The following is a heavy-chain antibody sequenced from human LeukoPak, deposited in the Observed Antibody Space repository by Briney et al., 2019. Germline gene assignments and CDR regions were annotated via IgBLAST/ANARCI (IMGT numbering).Heavy chain of an antibody. Sequence: GESLKISCKGSGYSFSSYWIGWVRQMPGKGLEWMGITYPGDSDTRHSPSFQGQVTISADKSISTAYLQWSSLKASDTAMYYCARQSPASTIPVFDSWGQGTLVTVSS. D-gene: IGHD2-2*02. CDR1: GYSFSSYW. V-gene: IGHV5-51*01. J-gene: IGHJ4*02. CDR2: TYPGDSDT. CDR3: ARQSPASTIPVFDS.